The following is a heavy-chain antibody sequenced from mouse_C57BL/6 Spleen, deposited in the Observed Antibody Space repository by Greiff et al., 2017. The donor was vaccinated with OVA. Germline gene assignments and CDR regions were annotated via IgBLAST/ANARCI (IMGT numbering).Heavy chain of an antibody. D-gene: IGHD1-1*01. Sequence: QVQLKQPGAELVKPGASVKVSCKASGYTFTSYWMHWVKQRPGQGLEWIGRIHPSDSDTNYNQKFKGKATLTVDKSSSTAYMQLSSLTSEDSAVYYCAIEDTTLGAMDYWGQGTSVTVSS. CDR1: GYTFTSYW. V-gene: IGHV1-74*01. CDR2: IHPSDSDT. CDR3: AIEDTTLGAMDY. J-gene: IGHJ4*01.